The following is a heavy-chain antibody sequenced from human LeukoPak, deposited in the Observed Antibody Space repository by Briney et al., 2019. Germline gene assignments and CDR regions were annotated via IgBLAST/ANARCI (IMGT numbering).Heavy chain of an antibody. CDR3: ARAYYYGSGSYGLDY. V-gene: IGHV4-59*01. CDR1: GGSISSYY. Sequence: SETLSLTCTVSGGSISSYYWSWIRQPPGKGLEWIGYIYSSGSTNYNPSPKSRLTISVDASKNQFSLKLTSVTAADTAVYYCARAYYYGSGSYGLDYWGQGTLVTVSS. D-gene: IGHD3-10*01. CDR2: IYSSGST. J-gene: IGHJ4*02.